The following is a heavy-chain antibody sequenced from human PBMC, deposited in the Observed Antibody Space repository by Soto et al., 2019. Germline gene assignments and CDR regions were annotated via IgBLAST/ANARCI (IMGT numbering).Heavy chain of an antibody. CDR2: MNPNSGNT. D-gene: IGHD4-17*01. CDR1: GYTFTSYD. CDR3: ARNYGDYLYYFDY. J-gene: IGHJ4*02. Sequence: GPPVKVSCKASGYTFTSYDINWVRQATGQGLEWMGWMNPNSGNTGYAQKFQGRVTMTRNTSISTAYMELSSLRSEDTAVYYCARNYGDYLYYFDYWGQGTLVTVSS. V-gene: IGHV1-8*01.